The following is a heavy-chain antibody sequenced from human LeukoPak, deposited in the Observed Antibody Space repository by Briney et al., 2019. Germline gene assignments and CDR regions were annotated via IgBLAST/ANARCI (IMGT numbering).Heavy chain of an antibody. CDR1: GGSISSGSYY. J-gene: IGHJ4*02. D-gene: IGHD6-19*01. CDR3: ARHAVAGTDY. Sequence: PSQTLSLTCTVSGGSISSGSYYWSWIRQPAGKGLEWIGRIYTSGSTNYNPSLKSRVTISVDTSKNQFSLKLSSVTAADTAVYYCARHAVAGTDYWGQGTLVTVSS. CDR2: IYTSGST. V-gene: IGHV4-61*02.